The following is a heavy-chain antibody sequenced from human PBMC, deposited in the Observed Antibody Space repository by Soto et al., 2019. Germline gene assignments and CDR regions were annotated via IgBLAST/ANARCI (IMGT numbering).Heavy chain of an antibody. D-gene: IGHD2-2*01. Sequence: GGSLRLSCAASGFTFSSYAMHWVRQAPGKGLEWVAVISYDGSNKYYADSVKGRFTISRDNSKNTLYLQMNSLRAEDTAVYYCARDLICSSTSCYPPQGMDVWGQGTTVTVSS. J-gene: IGHJ6*02. V-gene: IGHV3-30-3*01. CDR3: ARDLICSSTSCYPPQGMDV. CDR1: GFTFSSYA. CDR2: ISYDGSNK.